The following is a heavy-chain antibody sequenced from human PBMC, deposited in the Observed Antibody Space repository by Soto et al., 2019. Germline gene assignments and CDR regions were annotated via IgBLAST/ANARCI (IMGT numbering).Heavy chain of an antibody. D-gene: IGHD4-17*01. J-gene: IGHJ6*03. CDR2: IYYSGST. CDR3: ARLQTVTTYHYYSYRDD. CDR1: GGSISSYY. Sequence: PSETLSLTCTVSGGSISSYYWSWIRQPPGKGLEWIGYIYYSGSTNYNPSLKGRVTISVDTSKNQFSLKLSSVTAADRAVYYCARLQTVTTYHYYSYRDDWGTGTTINIAS. V-gene: IGHV4-59*08.